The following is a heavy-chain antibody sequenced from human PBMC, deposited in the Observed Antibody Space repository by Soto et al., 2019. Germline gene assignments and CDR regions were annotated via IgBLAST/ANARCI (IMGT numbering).Heavy chain of an antibody. D-gene: IGHD3-22*01. CDR3: ARLRDRSGTASIYNGMDV. CDR1: GVSLTSHY. Sequence: SETLSLTCRVSGVSLTSHYWTWIRQSPGKGLEWIGYIYYSGSTNYSPSLKSRLTMSIDTPSNQFSLNLSSVTAADTAIYYCARLRDRSGTASIYNGMDVWGPGTMVTAP. J-gene: IGHJ6*02. CDR2: IYYSGST. V-gene: IGHV4-59*11.